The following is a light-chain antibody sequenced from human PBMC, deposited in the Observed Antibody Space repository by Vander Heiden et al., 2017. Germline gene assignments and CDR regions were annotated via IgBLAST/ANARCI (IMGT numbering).Light chain of an antibody. Sequence: QMTPSPSSLSASVGDRVTITCRASQSVTRFLNWYQQKSEQAPKLLIYAASSLHTGVPSRFSGRGSGTDFSLTIRSLQPEDFATYYCQQSYIIPFTFGPGTKVDMK. V-gene: IGKV1-39*01. CDR1: QSVTRF. CDR2: AAS. J-gene: IGKJ3*01. CDR3: QQSYIIPFT.